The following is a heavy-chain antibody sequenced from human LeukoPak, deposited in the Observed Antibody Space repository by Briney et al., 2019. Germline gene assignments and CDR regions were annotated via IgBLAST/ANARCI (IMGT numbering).Heavy chain of an antibody. J-gene: IGHJ2*01. CDR2: ISSRSSYI. Sequence: GGSLRLSCSASEFTFSYYSMNWVRQAPGKGLEWVASISSRSSYIYYEDSLKGRFTISRDNAKNSLYLQMTGLRVEDTAMYFCARDLGDIVLEPPSIHFDLWGRGTLVTVSS. CDR1: EFTFSYYS. V-gene: IGHV3-21*01. D-gene: IGHD2-15*01. CDR3: ARDLGDIVLEPPSIHFDL.